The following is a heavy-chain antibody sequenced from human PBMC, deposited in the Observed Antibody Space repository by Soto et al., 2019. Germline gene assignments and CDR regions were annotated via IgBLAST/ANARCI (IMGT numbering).Heavy chain of an antibody. Sequence: LRLSCAASGFTFSSYAMSWVRQAPGKGLEWVSYISSSSGTIYYADSVKGRFTISRDNSKNSLYLQMNSLRDEDTAVYYCARAEVGDLEWLLNYYYYGMDVWGHGTTVT. CDR2: ISSSSGTI. CDR1: GFTFSSYA. J-gene: IGHJ6*02. D-gene: IGHD3-3*01. CDR3: ARAEVGDLEWLLNYYYYGMDV. V-gene: IGHV3-48*02.